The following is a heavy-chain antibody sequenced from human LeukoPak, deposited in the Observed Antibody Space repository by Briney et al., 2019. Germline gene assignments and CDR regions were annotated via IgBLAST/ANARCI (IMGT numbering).Heavy chain of an antibody. V-gene: IGHV3-9*01. CDR1: GFTFDDYA. D-gene: IGHD4-11*01. CDR2: ISWNSGSI. Sequence: GGSLRLSCAASGFTFDDYAMHWVRQAPGKGLEWVSGISWNSGSIGYADSVKGRFTISRDNSKNTLYLQMNSLRAEDTAVYYCARERGYSNYEVWGQGTLVTVSS. CDR3: ARERGYSNYEV. J-gene: IGHJ4*02.